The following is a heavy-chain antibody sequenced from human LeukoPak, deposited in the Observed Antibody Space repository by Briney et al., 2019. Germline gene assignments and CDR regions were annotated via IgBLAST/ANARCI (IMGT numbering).Heavy chain of an antibody. Sequence: PXXSLRLSCAASGFTFSSYGMHWVRQAPGKGLEWVAVISYDGSNKYYADSVKGRFTISRDNSKNTLYLQMNSLRAEDTAVYYCAKEYYYDSSGYYYEDYGMDVWGQGTTVTVSS. CDR2: ISYDGSNK. V-gene: IGHV3-30*18. J-gene: IGHJ6*02. CDR1: GFTFSSYG. D-gene: IGHD3-22*01. CDR3: AKEYYYDSSGYYYEDYGMDV.